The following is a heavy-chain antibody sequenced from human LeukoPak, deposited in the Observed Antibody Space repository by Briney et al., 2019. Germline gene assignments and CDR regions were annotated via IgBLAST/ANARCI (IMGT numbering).Heavy chain of an antibody. CDR2: ISGSGGST. CDR1: GFTFSSYA. D-gene: IGHD2-2*01. J-gene: IGHJ4*02. V-gene: IGHV3-23*01. Sequence: GGSLRLSCAASGFTFSSYAMSWVRQAPGKGLEWVSAISGSGGSTYYADSVKGRFTISRDNSKNTLYLQMNSLRAEDTALYYCAKGISSTSCFDYWGQGTLVTVSS. CDR3: AKGISSTSCFDY.